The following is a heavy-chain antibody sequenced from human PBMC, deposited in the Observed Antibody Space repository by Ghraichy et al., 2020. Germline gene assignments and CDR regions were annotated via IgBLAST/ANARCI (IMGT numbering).Heavy chain of an antibody. D-gene: IGHD1-14*01. CDR3: ARANPDWYFDL. V-gene: IGHV4-59*01. CDR2: IYYSGST. Sequence: SETLSLTCTVSGGSISSYYWSWIRQPPGEGLEWIGYIYYSGSTNYNPSLKSRVTISVDTSKNQFSLKLSSVTAADTAVYYCARANPDWYFDLWGRGTLVTVSS. CDR1: GGSISSYY. J-gene: IGHJ2*01.